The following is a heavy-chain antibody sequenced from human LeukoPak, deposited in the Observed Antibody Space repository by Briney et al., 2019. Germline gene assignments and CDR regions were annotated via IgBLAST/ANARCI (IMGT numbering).Heavy chain of an antibody. Sequence: GGSLRLSCAASGFTFSSYGMHWVRQAPGKGLEWVAFIRYDGSNKYYADSVKGRFTISRDNSKNTLYLQMNSLRAEDTAVYYCAKDLGNYGDYYFDYWGQGTLVTVSS. CDR3: AKDLGNYGDYYFDY. V-gene: IGHV3-30*02. D-gene: IGHD4-17*01. CDR1: GFTFSSYG. CDR2: IRYDGSNK. J-gene: IGHJ4*02.